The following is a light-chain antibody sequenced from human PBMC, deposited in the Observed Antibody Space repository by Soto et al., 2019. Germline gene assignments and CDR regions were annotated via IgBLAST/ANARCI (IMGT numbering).Light chain of an antibody. CDR3: SSYAGSNNFV. V-gene: IGLV2-8*01. CDR1: SSDVAGYNY. CDR2: EVS. J-gene: IGLJ1*01. Sequence: QSVLTQPPSASGSPGQSVTISCTGTSSDVAGYNYVSWYQQHPGKAPKLMIYEVSKRPSGVPDRFSGSKSGNTASLTVSGLQAEDEADYYCSSYAGSNNFVFGTGTQLTVL.